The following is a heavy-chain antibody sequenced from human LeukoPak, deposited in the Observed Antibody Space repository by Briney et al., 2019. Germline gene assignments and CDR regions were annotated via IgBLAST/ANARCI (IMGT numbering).Heavy chain of an antibody. Sequence: GGSLRLSCAASGFTFSSYAMSWVRQAPGKGLEWVSAISGSGGSTYYADSVKGRFTISRDNSKSALYLQMNSLRADDTAVYYCARVEWELPPYFDYWGQGTLVTVSS. V-gene: IGHV3-23*01. J-gene: IGHJ4*02. CDR3: ARVEWELPPYFDY. D-gene: IGHD1-26*01. CDR2: ISGSGGST. CDR1: GFTFSSYA.